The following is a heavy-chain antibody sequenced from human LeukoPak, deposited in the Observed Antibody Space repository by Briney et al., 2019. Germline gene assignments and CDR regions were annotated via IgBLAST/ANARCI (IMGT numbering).Heavy chain of an antibody. Sequence: SETLSLTCTVSGGSISSFFWSWIRQPPGKGLEWIGYIYYSGSTNYNPSLKSRVTISVDTSKNQFSLKLSSVTAADTAVYYCARHSGSYLPYFDYWGQGTLVTVSS. CDR2: IYYSGST. D-gene: IGHD1-26*01. CDR1: GGSISSFF. CDR3: ARHSGSYLPYFDY. V-gene: IGHV4-59*08. J-gene: IGHJ4*02.